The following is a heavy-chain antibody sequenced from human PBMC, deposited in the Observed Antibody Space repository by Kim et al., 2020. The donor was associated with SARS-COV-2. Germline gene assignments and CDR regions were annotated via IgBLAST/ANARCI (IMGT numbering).Heavy chain of an antibody. Sequence: SETLSLTCSVFGGSLSGYYWTWIRQAPGKGLEWIGEIDHSGTIFYNPSLKSRVTILGDTSNNEASLMLNSVTAADTAVYYCARHLMDWGQGTPATVAP. CDR1: GGSLSGYY. V-gene: IGHV4-34*01. J-gene: IGHJ4*02. CDR3: ARHLMD. CDR2: IDHSGTI.